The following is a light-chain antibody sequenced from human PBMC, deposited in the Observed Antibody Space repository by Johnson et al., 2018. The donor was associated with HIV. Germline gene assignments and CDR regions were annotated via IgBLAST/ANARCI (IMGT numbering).Light chain of an antibody. CDR2: ENN. CDR1: SSNIGDNY. CDR3: GTWDSSLSWDG. V-gene: IGLV1-51*02. Sequence: QSVLTQPPSVSAAPGQKVTISCSGSSSNIGDNYVSWYQQLPGTAPKLLIYENNKRPPGIPDRLPGSKSGTSATLAITGLQTGDEADYYWGTWDSSLSWDGCGTGTKVTVL. J-gene: IGLJ1*01.